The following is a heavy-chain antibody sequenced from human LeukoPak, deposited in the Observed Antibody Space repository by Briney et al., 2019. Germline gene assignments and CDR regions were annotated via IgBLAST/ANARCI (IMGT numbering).Heavy chain of an antibody. Sequence: PSETLSLTCTVSGGSISSSSYYWGWIRQPPGKGLEWIGSIYYSGSTYYNPSLKSRVTISVDTSKNQFSLKLSSVTAADTAVYYCAHIYSVVVADSAFDIWGQGTMVTVSS. D-gene: IGHD2-15*01. J-gene: IGHJ3*02. V-gene: IGHV4-39*07. CDR3: AHIYSVVVADSAFDI. CDR1: GGSISSSSYY. CDR2: IYYSGST.